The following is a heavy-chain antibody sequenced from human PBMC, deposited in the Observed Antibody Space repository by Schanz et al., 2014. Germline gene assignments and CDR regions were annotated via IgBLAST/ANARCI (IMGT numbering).Heavy chain of an antibody. Sequence: QVQLQESGPGLVKPSQTLSLTCAVSGASISSNNWWSWVRQPPGKGLEWIGEIFHSGSTTYNPSLKSRVTISVEKSKNLFSLNLSSVTAADTAVYYCARGPPMRPDVYAFDIWGHGTMVTVSS. V-gene: IGHV4-4*02. CDR1: GASISSNNW. CDR2: IFHSGST. J-gene: IGHJ3*02. CDR3: ARGPPMRPDVYAFDI. D-gene: IGHD3-16*01.